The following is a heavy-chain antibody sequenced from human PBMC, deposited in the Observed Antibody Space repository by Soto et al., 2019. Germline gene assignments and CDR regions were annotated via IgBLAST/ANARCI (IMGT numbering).Heavy chain of an antibody. Sequence: QVQLVESGGGVVQPGRSLRLSCAASGFTFSSYAMHWVRQAPGKGLEWVAVIYYDGSNKYYADSVKGRFTISRDNSKSTLYLQMNSLRVEDTAIYYCARNNPGVCEPLFQHWGQGTLVTVSS. J-gene: IGHJ1*01. CDR2: IYYDGSNK. CDR3: ARNNPGVCEPLFQH. D-gene: IGHD3-3*01. V-gene: IGHV3-33*01. CDR1: GFTFSSYA.